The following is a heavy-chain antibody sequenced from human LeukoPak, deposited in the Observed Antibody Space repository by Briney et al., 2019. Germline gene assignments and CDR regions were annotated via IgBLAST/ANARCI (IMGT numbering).Heavy chain of an antibody. J-gene: IGHJ4*02. CDR2: ISYDGSNK. Sequence: GRSLRLSCAASGFTFSSYAMHWVRQAPGKGLEWVAVISYDGSNKYYADSVKGRFTIPRDNSKNTLYLQMNSLRAEDTAVYYCARDHWGRSLQSIDYWGQGTLVTVSS. CDR3: ARDHWGRSLQSIDY. D-gene: IGHD5-24*01. CDR1: GFTFSSYA. V-gene: IGHV3-30-3*01.